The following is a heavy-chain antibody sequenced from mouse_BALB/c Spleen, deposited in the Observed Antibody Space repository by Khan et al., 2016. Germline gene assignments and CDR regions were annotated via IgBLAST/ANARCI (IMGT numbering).Heavy chain of an antibody. CDR2: ISSGGSS. CDR1: GFTFSSYA. Sequence: EVELVESGGGLVKPGGSLKLSCAAAGFTFSSYAMSWVRQTPEKRLEWVASISSGGSSFYPDILKDRFTIYRDNARNILYLQLSSLRSEDTAMYCCATKVYYFDYWGQGTTLTVSS. V-gene: IGHV5-6-5*01. J-gene: IGHJ2*01. CDR3: ATKVYYFDY.